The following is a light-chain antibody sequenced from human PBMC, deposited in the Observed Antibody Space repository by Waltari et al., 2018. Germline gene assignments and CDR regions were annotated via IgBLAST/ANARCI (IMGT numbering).Light chain of an antibody. Sequence: EIVLTQSPATLSLSPGESATLSCRASQRVSSYLAWYQQKPGQAPRLLIYDASNRATGIPARFSGSRSGTDFTLTISSLEPEDFAVYYCQQRSNWPPFGGGTKVEIK. CDR2: DAS. CDR1: QRVSSY. CDR3: QQRSNWPP. V-gene: IGKV3-11*01. J-gene: IGKJ4*01.